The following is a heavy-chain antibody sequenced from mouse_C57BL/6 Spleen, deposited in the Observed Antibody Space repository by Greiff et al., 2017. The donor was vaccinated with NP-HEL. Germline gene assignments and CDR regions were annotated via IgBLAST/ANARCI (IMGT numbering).Heavy chain of an antibody. D-gene: IGHD2-4*01. J-gene: IGHJ4*01. Sequence: QVQLQQPGAELVRPGSSVKLSCKASGYTFTSYWMHWVKQRPIQGLEWIGNIDPSDSETHYNQKFKDKATLTVDKSSSTAYMQLSSLTSEDSAVYYCARVLYYDSPYAMDYWGQGTSVTVSS. V-gene: IGHV1-52*01. CDR2: IDPSDSET. CDR1: GYTFTSYW. CDR3: ARVLYYDSPYAMDY.